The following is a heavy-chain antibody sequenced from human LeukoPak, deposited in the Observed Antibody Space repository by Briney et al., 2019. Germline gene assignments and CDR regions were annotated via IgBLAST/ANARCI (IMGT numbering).Heavy chain of an antibody. J-gene: IGHJ4*02. CDR2: IWYDGSIQ. Sequence: GRSLRLSCVASGFTFSNYGMHWVRQAPGKGLEWVAVIWYDGSIQYYAGSVQGRFTISRDSSENTLYLQMNSLRAEDTAVYYCARDKSWYFDYWGQGTLVTVSS. D-gene: IGHD6-13*01. V-gene: IGHV3-33*08. CDR3: ARDKSWYFDY. CDR1: GFTFSNYG.